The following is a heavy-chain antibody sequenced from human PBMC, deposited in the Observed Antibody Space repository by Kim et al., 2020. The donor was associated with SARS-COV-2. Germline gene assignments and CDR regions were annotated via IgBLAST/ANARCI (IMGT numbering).Heavy chain of an antibody. Sequence: ASVKVSCKASGYTFTSYYMHWVRQAPGQGLEWMGIINPSGGSTSYAQKFQGRVTMTRDTSTSTVYMGLSSLRSEDTAVYYCARDLPTPTSLSPYYDFWSGNQERVDGMDVWGQGTTVTVSS. V-gene: IGHV1-46*01. D-gene: IGHD3-3*01. CDR2: INPSGGST. J-gene: IGHJ6*02. CDR1: GYTFTSYY. CDR3: ARDLPTPTSLSPYYDFWSGNQERVDGMDV.